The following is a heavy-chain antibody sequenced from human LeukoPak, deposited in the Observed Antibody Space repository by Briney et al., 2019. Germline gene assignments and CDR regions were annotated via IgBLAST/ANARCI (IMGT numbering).Heavy chain of an antibody. CDR3: ARTTEGGYTSDYFYYYYMDV. V-gene: IGHV4-59*01. CDR1: GGSISSYY. J-gene: IGHJ6*03. D-gene: IGHD5-18*01. CDR2: IYYSGST. Sequence: PSETLSPTCTVSGGSISSYYWNWIRLSPGKGLEWIGYIYYSGSTNYNPSLKSRVTISVDTSKNQFSLKLSSVTAADTAVYYCARTTEGGYTSDYFYYYYMDVWGKGTTVTISS.